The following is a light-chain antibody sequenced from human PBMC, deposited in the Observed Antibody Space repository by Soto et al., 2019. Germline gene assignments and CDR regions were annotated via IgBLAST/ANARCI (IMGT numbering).Light chain of an antibody. CDR2: DAS. V-gene: IGKV1-5*02. CDR3: QQYNSYPLT. Sequence: DIQMTQSPSTRSHSLEAKVIIVCRASRVFGGGLAWYQQKPGKTPKVLIQDASSLESGVPPRFSGSGSGTEFTLTINTLQPDDFATYYCQQYNSYPLTFGGGTKVEI. J-gene: IGKJ4*01. CDR1: RVFGGG.